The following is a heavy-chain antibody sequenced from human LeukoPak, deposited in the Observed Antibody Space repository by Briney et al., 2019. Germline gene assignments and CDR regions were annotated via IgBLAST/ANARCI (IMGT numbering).Heavy chain of an antibody. CDR3: AREWTEYFYDSSGSPGAFDI. CDR2: IIPIFGTA. V-gene: IGHV1-69*13. D-gene: IGHD3-22*01. CDR1: GGTFSSYA. Sequence: ASVKVSCKASGGTFSSYAISWVRQAPGQGLEWMGGIIPIFGTANYAQKFQGRVTITADESTSTAYMELSSLRSGDTAVYYCAREWTEYFYDSSGSPGAFDIWGQGTMVTVSS. J-gene: IGHJ3*02.